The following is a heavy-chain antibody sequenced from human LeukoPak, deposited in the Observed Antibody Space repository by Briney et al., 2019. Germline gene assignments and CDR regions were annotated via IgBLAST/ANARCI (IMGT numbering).Heavy chain of an antibody. CDR2: ISSDGTKE. Sequence: GRSLRLSCAASGITFSPHIMCWVRQAPGKGLEWVTTISSDGTKEYYADSVKGRFTISRDNSKNTLSLQMSSLRAEDTAMYYCATAPHGMDVWGQGTTVTVS. CDR1: GITFSPHI. J-gene: IGHJ6*02. V-gene: IGHV3-30*03. CDR3: ATAPHGMDV.